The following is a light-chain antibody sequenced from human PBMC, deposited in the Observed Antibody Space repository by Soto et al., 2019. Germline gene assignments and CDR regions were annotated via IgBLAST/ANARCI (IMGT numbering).Light chain of an antibody. CDR3: QSYDSSLSSYV. Sequence: QSVLTQPPSVSGAPGQRVTISCTGSSSNIGAGYDVHWYKQLPGTAPKLLIYGNNNRPSGVPDRFSGSKSGTSASLAITGLQAEDESDYYCQSYDSSLSSYVFGTGNKVTV. CDR1: SSNIGAGYD. V-gene: IGLV1-40*01. CDR2: GNN. J-gene: IGLJ1*01.